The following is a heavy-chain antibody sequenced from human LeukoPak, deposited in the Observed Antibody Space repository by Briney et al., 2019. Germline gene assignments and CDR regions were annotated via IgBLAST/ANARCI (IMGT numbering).Heavy chain of an antibody. J-gene: IGHJ6*03. V-gene: IGHV3-23*01. Sequence: GGSLRLSCAVSGLTFNNYAMSWVRQAPGKGLEWVSGISGRGASKYYADSVKGRFTISRDNSKNTLYMQMNSLKVEDTAVYYCAKGGNIRILDYYYYMDVWGKGTTVTVSS. CDR2: ISGRGASK. CDR3: AKGGNIRILDYYYYMDV. D-gene: IGHD2/OR15-2a*01. CDR1: GLTFNNYA.